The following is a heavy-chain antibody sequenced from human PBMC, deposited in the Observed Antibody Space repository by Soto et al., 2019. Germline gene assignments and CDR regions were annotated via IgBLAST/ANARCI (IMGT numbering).Heavy chain of an antibody. CDR3: ARDDYYDSSGYYQIHYYYYYYGMDV. D-gene: IGHD3-22*01. CDR1: GYTFTRYG. V-gene: IGHV1-18*01. CDR2: ISAYNGNT. J-gene: IGHJ6*02. Sequence: ASVKVSCKASGYTFTRYGISWVRQAPGQGLEWMGWISAYNGNTNYAQKLQGRVTMTTDTSTSTAYMELRSLRSDDTAVYYCARDDYYDSSGYYQIHYYYYYYGMDVWGQGTTVTVSS.